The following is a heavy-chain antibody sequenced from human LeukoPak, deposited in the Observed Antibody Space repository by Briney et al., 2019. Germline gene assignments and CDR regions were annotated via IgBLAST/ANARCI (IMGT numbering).Heavy chain of an antibody. J-gene: IGHJ4*02. CDR3: ARGRYCSSTSCSGSFDY. Sequence: SETLSLTCTVSGGSISSYYWSWIRQPAGKGLEWIGRIYTSGSTNYNPSLKSRVTMLVDTSKNQFSLKLSSVTAADTAVYYCARGRYCSSTSCSGSFDYWGQGTLVTVSS. CDR2: IYTSGST. D-gene: IGHD2-2*01. CDR1: GGSISSYY. V-gene: IGHV4-4*07.